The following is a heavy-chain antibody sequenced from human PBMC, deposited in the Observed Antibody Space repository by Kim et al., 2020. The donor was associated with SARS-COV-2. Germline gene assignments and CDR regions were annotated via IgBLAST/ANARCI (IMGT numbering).Heavy chain of an antibody. CDR2: INHSGST. J-gene: IGHJ4*02. V-gene: IGHV4-34*01. CDR3: ARGGVGAIFDY. D-gene: IGHD1-26*01. CDR1: GGSFSGYY. Sequence: SETLSLTCAVYGGSFSGYYWSWIRQPPGKGLEWIGEINHSGSTNYNPSLKSRVTISVDTSKNQFSLKLSSVTAADTAVYYCARGGVGAIFDYWGQGTLVTVSS.